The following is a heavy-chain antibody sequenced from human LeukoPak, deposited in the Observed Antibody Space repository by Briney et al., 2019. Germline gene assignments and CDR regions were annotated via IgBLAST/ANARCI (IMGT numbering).Heavy chain of an antibody. CDR2: ISGRDGGT. D-gene: IGHD1-26*01. CDR1: GFTFGDYA. Sequence: GGSLRLSCTASGFTFGDYAMTWVRQAQGKGLEWFSGISGRDGGTYYADSVKGRFTISRDNSKNTLYLQMNSLRAEDTAIYYCAKAGSIRFDYWGQGTLVTVSS. J-gene: IGHJ4*02. CDR3: AKAGSIRFDY. V-gene: IGHV3-23*01.